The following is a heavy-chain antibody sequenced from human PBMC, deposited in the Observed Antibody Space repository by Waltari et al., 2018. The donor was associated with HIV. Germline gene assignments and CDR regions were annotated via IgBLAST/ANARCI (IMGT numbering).Heavy chain of an antibody. J-gene: IGHJ4*02. CDR3: ARADSGSPGELFDY. V-gene: IGHV4-61*02. D-gene: IGHD1-26*01. CDR1: GGSISSGSYY. CDR2: IYTSGST. Sequence: QVQLQESGPGLVKPSQTLSLTCTVSGGSISSGSYYWSWIRQPAGKGLEWIGRIYTSGSTNYTPSLKSRVTISVDTSKNQFSLKLSSVTAADTAVYYCARADSGSPGELFDYWGQGTLVTVSS.